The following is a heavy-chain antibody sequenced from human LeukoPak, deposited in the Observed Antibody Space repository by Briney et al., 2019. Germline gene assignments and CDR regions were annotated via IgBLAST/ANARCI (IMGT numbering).Heavy chain of an antibody. CDR1: GFSLSSSGEG. J-gene: IGHJ4*02. D-gene: IGHD2-15*01. CDR3: AHSARYCSISSCYDY. V-gene: IGHV2-5*02. CDR2: IYWDDAK. Sequence: ESGPTLVNPTQTLTLTCTVSGFSLSSSGEGVAWIRQSPGKALEWLALIYWDDAKRYSPSLKSRLTITKDTSKNQVVLTMTNMDPVDTATYFCAHSARYCSISSCYDYWGQGTLVSVSS.